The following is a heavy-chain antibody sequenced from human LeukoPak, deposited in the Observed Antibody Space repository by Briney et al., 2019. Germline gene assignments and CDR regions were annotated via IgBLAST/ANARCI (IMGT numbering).Heavy chain of an antibody. Sequence: SETLSLTCTVSGGSISSYYWSWIRQPAGKGLEWIGRINTSGRTNYNPSLKSRVTMSVDTSKNQFSPKLSSVTAADTAVYYCQGLLPPTAAYRPDDAFDLWGQGTMVTVSS. D-gene: IGHD2-2*01. CDR1: GGSISSYY. V-gene: IGHV4-4*07. CDR2: INTSGRT. CDR3: QGLLPPTAAYRPDDAFDL. J-gene: IGHJ3*01.